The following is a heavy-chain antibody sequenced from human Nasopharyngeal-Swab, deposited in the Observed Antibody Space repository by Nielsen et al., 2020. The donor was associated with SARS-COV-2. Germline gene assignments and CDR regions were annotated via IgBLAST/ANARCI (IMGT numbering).Heavy chain of an antibody. CDR2: IYYSGST. CDR1: GGSISTYY. D-gene: IGHD7-27*01. CDR3: ARDLGDWGFNYYYGMDV. J-gene: IGHJ6*02. Sequence: SETLSLTCTVSGGSISTYYRSWIRQPPGKGLEWIGYIYYSGSTNYNPSLKSRVTISVDTSKNQFSLKLSSVTAADTAVYYCARDLGDWGFNYYYGMDVWGQGTTVTVSS. V-gene: IGHV4-59*13.